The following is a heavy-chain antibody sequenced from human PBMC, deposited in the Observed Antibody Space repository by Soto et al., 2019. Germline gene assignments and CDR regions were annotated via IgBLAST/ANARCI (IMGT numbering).Heavy chain of an antibody. CDR2: INPNSGGT. Sequence: QVQLVQSGAEVKKPGASVKVSCKASGYTFTGYYMHWVRQAPGQGLEWMGWINPNSGGTNYAQKFQGRVTMTRDTSISTAYMELSRLRSDDTAVYYCARDLGGYDILTGYYQGNYWGQGTLVTVSS. D-gene: IGHD3-9*01. J-gene: IGHJ4*02. CDR1: GYTFTGYY. V-gene: IGHV1-2*02. CDR3: ARDLGGYDILTGYYQGNY.